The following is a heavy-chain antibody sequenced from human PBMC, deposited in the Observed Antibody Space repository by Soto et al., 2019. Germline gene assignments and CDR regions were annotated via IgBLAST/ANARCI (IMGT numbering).Heavy chain of an antibody. CDR1: GGTFSSYA. Sequence: SVKVSCKASGGTFSSYAISWVRQAPGQGLEWMGGIIPIFGTANYAQKFQGRVTITADKSTSTAYMELSSLRSEDTAVYYCARDAPGIAVAGTLQWAFDIWGQGTMVTGSS. CDR2: IIPIFGTA. CDR3: ARDAPGIAVAGTLQWAFDI. V-gene: IGHV1-69*06. D-gene: IGHD6-19*01. J-gene: IGHJ3*02.